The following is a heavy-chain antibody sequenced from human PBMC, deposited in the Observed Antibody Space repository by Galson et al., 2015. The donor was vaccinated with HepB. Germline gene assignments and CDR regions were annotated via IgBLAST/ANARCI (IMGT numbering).Heavy chain of an antibody. CDR3: AKDLVGRNYYDSSGNLVLGSAFDI. CDR1: GSTFSSYS. J-gene: IGHJ3*02. V-gene: IGHV3-23*01. D-gene: IGHD3-22*01. CDR2: ITSSGGST. Sequence: LRLSCAASGSTFSSYSMNWVRQAPGKGLEWVSAITSSGGSTYYADSVKGRFTISRDTSKNTLYLQMNSLRAEDTAVYYCAKDLVGRNYYDSSGNLVLGSAFDIWGQGTMVTVSS.